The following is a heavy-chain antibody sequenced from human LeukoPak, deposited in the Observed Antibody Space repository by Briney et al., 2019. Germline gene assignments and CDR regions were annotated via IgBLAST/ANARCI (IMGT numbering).Heavy chain of an antibody. J-gene: IGHJ4*02. CDR2: INHSGST. CDR3: ARGGQHHDC. Sequence: PSETLSLTCTVSGGSISSSSYYWGWIRQPPGKGLEWIGEINHSGSTNYNPSLKSRVTISVDTSKNQFSLKLSSVTAADTAVYYCARGGQHHDCWGQGTLVTVSS. V-gene: IGHV4-39*07. CDR1: GGSISSSSYY. D-gene: IGHD6-13*01.